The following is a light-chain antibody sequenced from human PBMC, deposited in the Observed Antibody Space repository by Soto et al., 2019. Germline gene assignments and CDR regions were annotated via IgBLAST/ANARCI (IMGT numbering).Light chain of an antibody. J-gene: IGKJ4*01. V-gene: IGKV3-15*01. Sequence: EIVMTQSPATLSVFPGERATLSCRASRGVNSSLAWYQQKPGQAPRLVIYGASSRATGVPARFSGSGSGTDFTLTIRSLQSEDFAVYYCQRYNNWPLTFGGGTKVESK. CDR1: RGVNSS. CDR2: GAS. CDR3: QRYNNWPLT.